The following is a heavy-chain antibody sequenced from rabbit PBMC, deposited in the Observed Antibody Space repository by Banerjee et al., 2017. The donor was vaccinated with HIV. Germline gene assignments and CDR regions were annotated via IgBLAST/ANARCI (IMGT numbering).Heavy chain of an antibody. J-gene: IGHJ4*01. Sequence: QSLEESGGDLVKPEGSLTITCTASGFSFSNKYVMCWVRQAPGKGLEWIGCIYTGSGSTYYASWAKGRFTISKTSWTTVTLQMTSLTAADTATYFCARDLSSTGGVIGWNFNLWGPGTLVTVS. CDR2: IYTGSGST. V-gene: IGHV1S40*01. D-gene: IGHD7-1*01. CDR1: GFSFSNKYV. CDR3: ARDLSSTGGVIGWNFNL.